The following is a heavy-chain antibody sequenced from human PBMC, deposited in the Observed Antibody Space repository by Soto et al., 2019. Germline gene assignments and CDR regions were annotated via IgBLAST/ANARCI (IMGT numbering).Heavy chain of an antibody. J-gene: IGHJ4*02. CDR2: IYYSGST. V-gene: IGHV4-30-4*01. CDR3: ARDNYGDTYYFDY. D-gene: IGHD4-17*01. Sequence: PSETLSLTCTVSGGSISSAAYYWSWVRQPPGKGLEWIGYIYYSGSTYYNPSLKSRVTISVDTSKNQFSLKLSSVTATDTAVYYCARDNYGDTYYFDYWGQGTLVTVSS. CDR1: GGSISSAAYY.